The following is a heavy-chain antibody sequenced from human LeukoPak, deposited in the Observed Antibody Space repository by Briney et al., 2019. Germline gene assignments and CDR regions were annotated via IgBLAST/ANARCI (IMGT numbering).Heavy chain of an antibody. Sequence: SETLSLTCTVSGGSISSSSYYWGWIRQPPGKGLEWIGSIYYSGSTYYNPSLKSRVTISVDTSKNQFSLKLSSVTAADTAVYYCARDRESGDSSSWYGLIDYWGQGTLVTVSS. CDR3: ARDRESGDSSSWYGLIDY. CDR2: IYYSGST. CDR1: GGSISSSSYY. J-gene: IGHJ4*02. V-gene: IGHV4-39*07. D-gene: IGHD6-13*01.